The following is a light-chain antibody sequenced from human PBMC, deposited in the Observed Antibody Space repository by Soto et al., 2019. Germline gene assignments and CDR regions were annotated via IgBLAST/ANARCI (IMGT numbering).Light chain of an antibody. J-gene: IGKJ1*01. Sequence: EIVLTQSPATLSLSPGERATLSCRASQSVSSYLAWYQQKPGQAPRLLIYGASSRATGIADRFSGSGSGTDFSLTISRLEPEDFAVYYCQQYGSSPWTFGQGTKVDIK. CDR1: QSVSSY. CDR3: QQYGSSPWT. V-gene: IGKV3-20*01. CDR2: GAS.